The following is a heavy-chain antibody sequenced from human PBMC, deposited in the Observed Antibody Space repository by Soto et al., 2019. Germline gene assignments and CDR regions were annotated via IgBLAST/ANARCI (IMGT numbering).Heavy chain of an antibody. D-gene: IGHD6-6*01. CDR2: ISGSGGST. CDR3: AKRMGAARTYYYYYYGMDV. V-gene: IGHV3-23*01. CDR1: GFTFSSYA. J-gene: IGHJ6*02. Sequence: GGSLRLSCAASGFTFSSYAMSWVRQAPGKGLEWVSAISGSGGSTYYADSVKGRFTISRDNSKNTLYLQMNSLRAEDTAIYYCAKRMGAARTYYYYYYGMDVWGQGTTVTVSS.